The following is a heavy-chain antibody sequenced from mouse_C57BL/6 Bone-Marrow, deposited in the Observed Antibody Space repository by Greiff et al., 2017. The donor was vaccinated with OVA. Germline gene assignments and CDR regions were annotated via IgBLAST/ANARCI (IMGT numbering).Heavy chain of an antibody. CDR2: IWSGGST. CDR1: GFSFTSYG. V-gene: IGHV2-2*01. D-gene: IGHD2-5*01. Sequence: VQLQQSGPGLVQPSQRLSITCTVSGFSFTSYGVHWVRQSPGKGLEWLGVIWSGGSTDYNAAFISRLSISKDNSKSQVFFKMNSLQADDTAIYYCAHGDYYSNYNYAMDDWGQGTSVTVSS. J-gene: IGHJ4*01. CDR3: AHGDYYSNYNYAMDD.